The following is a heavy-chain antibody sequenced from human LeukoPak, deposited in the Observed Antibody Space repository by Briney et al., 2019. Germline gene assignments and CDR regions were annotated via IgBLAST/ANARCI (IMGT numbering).Heavy chain of an antibody. V-gene: IGHV4-59*01. CDR1: GGSISSYY. CDR3: ARVRSTSWSHDAFDI. J-gene: IGHJ3*02. CDR2: IFYSGST. Sequence: SETLSLTCTVSGGSISSYYWSWIRQPPGKGLEWIAYIFYSGSTNYNPSLKSRVTFSVDTSKNQFSLKLSSVTAADTAVYFCARVRSTSWSHDAFDIWGQGTMVTVSS. D-gene: IGHD6-19*01.